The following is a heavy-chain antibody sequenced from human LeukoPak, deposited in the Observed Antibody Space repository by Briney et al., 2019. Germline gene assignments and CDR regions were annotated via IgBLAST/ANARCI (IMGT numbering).Heavy chain of an antibody. CDR3: ARSYTHYDFWSGYTYQNYFDP. D-gene: IGHD3-3*01. J-gene: IGHJ5*02. CDR1: GFTVSSSY. V-gene: IGHV3-53*01. Sequence: GGSLRPSCAASGFTVSSSYISWVRQAPGKGLEWVSVIYAGDSTYYADSVKGRFIISRDNSKNTVYLQMDSLRAEDTAVYYCARSYTHYDFWSGYTYQNYFDPWGQGTLVTVSS. CDR2: IYAGDST.